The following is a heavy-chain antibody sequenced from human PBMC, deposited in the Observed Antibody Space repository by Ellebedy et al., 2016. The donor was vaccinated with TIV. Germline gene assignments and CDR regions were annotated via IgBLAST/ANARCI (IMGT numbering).Heavy chain of an antibody. CDR2: IIPIFGTA. CDR3: ARVKFRRWLQLGDFDY. CDR1: GYSFTSYG. D-gene: IGHD5-24*01. J-gene: IGHJ4*02. V-gene: IGHV1-69*13. Sequence: ASVKVSCKASGYSFTSYGISWVRQAPGQGLEWMGGIIPIFGTANYAQKFQGRVTITADESTSTAYMELSSLRSEDTAVYYCARVKFRRWLQLGDFDYWGQGTLVTVSS.